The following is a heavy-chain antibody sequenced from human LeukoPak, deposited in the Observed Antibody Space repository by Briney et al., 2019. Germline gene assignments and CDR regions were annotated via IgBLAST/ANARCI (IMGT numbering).Heavy chain of an antibody. J-gene: IGHJ4*02. V-gene: IGHV3-7*03. CDR2: IEQDGSEK. D-gene: IGHD5-24*01. Sequence: GGSLRLSRAASGFTFSSYWMSWVRQAPGKGLEWVANIEQDGSEKYYVDSVKGRFTISRDNAKNSLYLQMNSLRAEDTAVYYCAKDPRVGSRVATPCHWGQGTLVTVSS. CDR1: GFTFSSYW. CDR3: AKDPRVGSRVATPCH.